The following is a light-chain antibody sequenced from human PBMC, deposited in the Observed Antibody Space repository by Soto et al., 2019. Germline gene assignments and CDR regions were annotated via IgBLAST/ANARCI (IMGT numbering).Light chain of an antibody. CDR1: QAITNN. CDR3: QQVKSYPRT. J-gene: IGKJ4*01. Sequence: DIQLTQSPVFLSASVGDRVTITCRASQAITNNLAWYQQKPGKPPRLLIYQESTLQSGVPSRFSGSKSGTQFTLTIDSLQPEDFATYYCQQVKSYPRTFGGRTKVEIK. CDR2: QES. V-gene: IGKV1-9*01.